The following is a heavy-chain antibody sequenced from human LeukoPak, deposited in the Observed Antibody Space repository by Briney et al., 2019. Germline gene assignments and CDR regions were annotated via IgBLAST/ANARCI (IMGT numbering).Heavy chain of an antibody. Sequence: PSQTLSLTCTVSGGSISSGGYYWSWVRQHPGTGLEWIGYIYYSGITYYNPSLKSRVTISVDTSKNQFSHELSSFPGQAQAVYFCARVAIGFYGMDGWGQGTTVTVSS. CDR2: IYYSGIT. J-gene: IGHJ6*02. CDR1: GGSISSGGYY. V-gene: IGHV4-31*03. D-gene: IGHD2-21*01. CDR3: ARVAIGFYGMDG.